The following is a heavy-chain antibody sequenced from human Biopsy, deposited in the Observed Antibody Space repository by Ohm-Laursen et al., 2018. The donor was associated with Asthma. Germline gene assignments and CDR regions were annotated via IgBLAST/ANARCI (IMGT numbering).Heavy chain of an antibody. J-gene: IGHJ3*01. Sequence: SLRLSCAASGFAFDSYAMSWVRQAPGKGLAWVSTIRPNNRAVDYVPSVRGRFTMSRDNSKNTLYLHMSSLRAEDTAVYYCVKDTYEDSGGYYTFEVWGQGTMVTVSS. CDR2: IRPNNRAV. D-gene: IGHD5-18*01. CDR1: GFAFDSYA. V-gene: IGHV3-23*01. CDR3: VKDTYEDSGGYYTFEV.